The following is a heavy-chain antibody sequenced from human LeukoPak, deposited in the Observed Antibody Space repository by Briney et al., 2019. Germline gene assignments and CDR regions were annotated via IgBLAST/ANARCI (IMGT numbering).Heavy chain of an antibody. V-gene: IGHV6-1*01. CDR3: ARVQYPGGYCSGGSCYPFDL. CDR2: TYYRSKWYY. D-gene: IGHD2-15*01. J-gene: IGHJ3*01. Sequence: SQTLSLTCAISGDSVSSNSAAGNWVRQSPSRGLEWLGRTYYRSKWYYDYALSVKSRITINPDTSKNQFSLHLNSVTPEDTAVYYCARVQYPGGYCSGGSCYPFDLWGQGTMVTVSS. CDR1: GDSVSSNSAA.